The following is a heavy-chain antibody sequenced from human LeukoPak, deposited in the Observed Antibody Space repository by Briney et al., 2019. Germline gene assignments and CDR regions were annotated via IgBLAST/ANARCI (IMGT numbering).Heavy chain of an antibody. CDR2: ISAYNGNT. CDR1: GYTFTSYG. CDR3: ARVGDYDILTGPCDY. V-gene: IGHV1-18*01. Sequence: GASVKVPCKASGYTFTSYGISWVRQAPGQGLEWMGWISAYNGNTNYAQKLQGRVTMTTDTSTSTAYMELRSLRSDDTAVYYCARVGDYDILTGPCDYWGQGTPVTVSS. J-gene: IGHJ4*02. D-gene: IGHD3-9*01.